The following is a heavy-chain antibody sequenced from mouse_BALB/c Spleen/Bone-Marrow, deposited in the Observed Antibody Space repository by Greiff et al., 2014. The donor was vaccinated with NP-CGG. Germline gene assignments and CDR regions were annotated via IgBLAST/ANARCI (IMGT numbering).Heavy chain of an antibody. CDR2: IWADGST. CDR3: ARITTATGAMDY. Sequence: VQVVESGPGLVAPSQSLSITCTVSGFSLTNYGVHWVRQPPGKGLEWLGVIWADGSTNYNSALMSRLSTSKDNSKSQVFFKMNSLQTDDTAMYYCARITTATGAMDYWGQGTSVTVSS. D-gene: IGHD1-2*01. V-gene: IGHV2-9*02. CDR1: GFSLTNYG. J-gene: IGHJ4*01.